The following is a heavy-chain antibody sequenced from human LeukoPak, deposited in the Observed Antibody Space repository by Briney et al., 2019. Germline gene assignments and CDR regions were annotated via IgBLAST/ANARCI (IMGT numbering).Heavy chain of an antibody. CDR3: ARGRFWGSPVLKY. Sequence: SETLSLTCTVSGYSISSGYYWGWIRQPPGKGLEWIGSIYHSGSTYYNPSLKSRVTISVDTSKNQFSLKLSSVTAADTAVYYCARGRFWGSPVLKYWGQGTLVTVSS. V-gene: IGHV4-38-2*02. J-gene: IGHJ1*01. D-gene: IGHD3-16*01. CDR2: IYHSGST. CDR1: GYSISSGYY.